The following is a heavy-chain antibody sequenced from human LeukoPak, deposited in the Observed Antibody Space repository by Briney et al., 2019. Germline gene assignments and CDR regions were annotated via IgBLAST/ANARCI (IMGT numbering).Heavy chain of an antibody. D-gene: IGHD2-15*01. CDR3: ARRNLRTHYCSGGSCYGAFDI. V-gene: IGHV4-30-4*01. Sequence: SQTLSLTCTVSGGSISSGDYYWSWIRQPPGKGLEWIGYIYYSGSTYYNPSLKSRVTISVDTSKNQFSLKLSSVTAADTAVYYCARRNLRTHYCSGGSCYGAFDIWGQGTMVTVSP. CDR1: GGSISSGDYY. J-gene: IGHJ3*02. CDR2: IYYSGST.